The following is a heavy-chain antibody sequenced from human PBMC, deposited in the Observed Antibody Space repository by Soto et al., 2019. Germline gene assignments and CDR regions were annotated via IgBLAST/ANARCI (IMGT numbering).Heavy chain of an antibody. V-gene: IGHV2-5*02. Sequence: QITLNESGPTLVKPTQTLTLTCTFSGFSLGTYGVGVGWIRQPPGKALEWLALIYWDDDKRYSPSLKSRLTSTKDTYKRKVFLTQTNLDPGDTATYYCAHRGGEMVDWYFELWGRGTPVIVSS. D-gene: IGHD2-21*01. CDR3: AHRGGEMVDWYFEL. CDR1: GFSLGTYGVG. CDR2: IYWDDDK. J-gene: IGHJ2*01.